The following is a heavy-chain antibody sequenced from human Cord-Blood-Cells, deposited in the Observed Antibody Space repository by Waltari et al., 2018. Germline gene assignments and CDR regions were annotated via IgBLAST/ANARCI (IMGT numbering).Heavy chain of an antibody. V-gene: IGHV4-34*01. CDR2: INHSGST. D-gene: IGHD3-3*01. Sequence: QVQLQQWGAGLLKPSETLSLTCAVYGRSFSGYYWRRIRQPPGKGLEWIGEINHSGSTNYNPSLKSRVTISVDTSKNQFSLKLSSVTAADTAVYYCARGLIDFWSGYYDYWGQGTLVTVSS. CDR3: ARGLIDFWSGYYDY. CDR1: GRSFSGYY. J-gene: IGHJ4*02.